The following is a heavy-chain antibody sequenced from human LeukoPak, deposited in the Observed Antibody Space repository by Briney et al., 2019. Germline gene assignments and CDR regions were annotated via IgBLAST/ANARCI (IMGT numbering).Heavy chain of an antibody. V-gene: IGHV3-23*01. Sequence: GGSLRLSCAASGFTFSSYAMSWVRQAPGKGPEWVSAISGSGGSTYYADSVKGRFTISRDNSKNTLYLQMNSLRAEDTAVYYCAKDCGFGGDCFAFDYWGQGTLVTVSS. J-gene: IGHJ4*02. CDR3: AKDCGFGGDCFAFDY. CDR2: ISGSGGST. D-gene: IGHD2-21*02. CDR1: GFTFSSYA.